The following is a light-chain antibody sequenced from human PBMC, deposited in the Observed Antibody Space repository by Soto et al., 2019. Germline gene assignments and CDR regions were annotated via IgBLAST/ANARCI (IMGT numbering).Light chain of an antibody. CDR3: SSYTSSSSQV. Sequence: QSVLTQPASVSGSPGQSITISCTGTYRDVGGYNYVAWYQQYPGIAPKLMIYDVSFRPSGVSNRFSGSKSDITASLTISGLQAEDEADYYCSSYTSSSSQVFGTGTKVTV. CDR1: YRDVGGYNY. V-gene: IGLV2-14*01. CDR2: DVS. J-gene: IGLJ1*01.